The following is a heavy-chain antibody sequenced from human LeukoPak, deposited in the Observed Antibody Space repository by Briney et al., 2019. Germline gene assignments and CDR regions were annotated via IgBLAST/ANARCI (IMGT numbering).Heavy chain of an antibody. Sequence: PGGSLRLSCAASGFTFSSYWMSWVRQAPGKGLEWVANIKQDGSEKYYVDSVKGRFTISRDNAKNSLYLQMNSLRAEDTAVYYCARAHLSYYYGSGSSGYWGQGTLVTVSS. CDR2: IKQDGSEK. J-gene: IGHJ4*02. CDR1: GFTFSSYW. D-gene: IGHD3-10*01. V-gene: IGHV3-7*01. CDR3: ARAHLSYYYGSGSSGY.